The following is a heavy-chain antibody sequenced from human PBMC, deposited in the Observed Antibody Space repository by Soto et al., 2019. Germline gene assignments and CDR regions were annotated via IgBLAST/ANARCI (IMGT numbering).Heavy chain of an antibody. D-gene: IGHD1-26*01. Sequence: GESLKISCKASGYRFSTYLICWVRQRPVKGPEWMAIIYPGDSDTRENPSFQGQVTISAEKSSNTVHLQWRSLKASDTAIYYCPRLGGIVDNGTWIQWGQGTPVTVSS. CDR1: GYRFSTYL. V-gene: IGHV5-51*01. CDR3: PRLGGIVDNGTWIQ. J-gene: IGHJ4*02. CDR2: IYPGDSDT.